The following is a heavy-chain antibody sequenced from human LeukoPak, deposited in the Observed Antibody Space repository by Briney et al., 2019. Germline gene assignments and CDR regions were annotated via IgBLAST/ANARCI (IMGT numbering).Heavy chain of an antibody. V-gene: IGHV3-64*01. CDR3: ARNEQQQEFDY. J-gene: IGHJ4*02. D-gene: IGHD6-13*01. Sequence: PGGSLRLSCAASGFTFSSYEMNWVRQAPGKGLEYVSAISSNGGSTYYANSVKGRFTISRDNSKNTLYLQMGSLRAEDMAVYYCARNEQQQEFDYWGQGTLVTVSS. CDR1: GFTFSSYE. CDR2: ISSNGGST.